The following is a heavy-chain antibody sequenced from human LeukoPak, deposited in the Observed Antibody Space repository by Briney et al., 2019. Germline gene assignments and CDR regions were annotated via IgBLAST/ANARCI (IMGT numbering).Heavy chain of an antibody. CDR2: ISSSGSTI. V-gene: IGHV3-48*03. CDR1: GFTFSSYE. Sequence: QAGGSLRLSCAASGFTFSSYEMNWVRQAPGKGLEWVSYISSSGSTIYYADSVKGRFTISRDNSKNTLYLQMNSLRAEDTAVYYCARDSTYYYGSGSLHWGQGTLVTVSS. J-gene: IGHJ4*02. CDR3: ARDSTYYYGSGSLH. D-gene: IGHD3-10*01.